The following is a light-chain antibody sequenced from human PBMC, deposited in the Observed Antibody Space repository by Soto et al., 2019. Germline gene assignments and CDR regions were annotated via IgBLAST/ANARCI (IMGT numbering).Light chain of an antibody. Sequence: DIQLTQSPSSLSASVGDRVTLTCRASQSISSYLNWDQQKPGKAPKVLIYAASSLQSGVPSRFSGIGSGADFTLTISSLQPEDFATYYCQQTYSPPPGTFGQGTKVDIK. CDR1: QSISSY. CDR3: QQTYSPPPGT. J-gene: IGKJ1*01. V-gene: IGKV1-39*01. CDR2: AAS.